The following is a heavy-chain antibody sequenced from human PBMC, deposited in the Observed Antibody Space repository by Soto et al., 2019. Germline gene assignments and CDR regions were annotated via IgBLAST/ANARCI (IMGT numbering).Heavy chain of an antibody. D-gene: IGHD6-13*01. Sequence: QLQLQQSGPGLVKPSETLSLTCTVSGGSFSSSIYYWGWVRQPPGKGLEWIGSISYSGSTYYKSSLESRVPISEDTAKKQVSLKLNSVTAADTAVYYCVRHDTGMGAAGTYRYFDDWGQGTLVTVSS. J-gene: IGHJ4*02. CDR1: GGSFSSSIYY. CDR2: ISYSGST. V-gene: IGHV4-39*01. CDR3: VRHDTGMGAAGTYRYFDD.